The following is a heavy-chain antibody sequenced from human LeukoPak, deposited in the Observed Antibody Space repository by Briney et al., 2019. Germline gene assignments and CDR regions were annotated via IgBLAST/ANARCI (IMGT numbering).Heavy chain of an antibody. J-gene: IGHJ4*02. CDR3: AKDAPEYYDSSGQPWTY. CDR1: GFTFSSYA. V-gene: IGHV3-23*01. CDR2: ISGTGGST. Sequence: TGGSLRLSCAASGFTFSSYAMSWVRQAPGKGLEWVSAISGTGGSTYYADSVKGRFTISRDNSKNTLFLQMNSLRAEDTAVYYCAKDAPEYYDSSGQPWTYWGQGTLVTVSS. D-gene: IGHD3-22*01.